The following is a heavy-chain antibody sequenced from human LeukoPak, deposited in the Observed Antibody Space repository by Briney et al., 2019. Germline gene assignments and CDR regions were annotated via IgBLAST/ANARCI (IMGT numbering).Heavy chain of an antibody. Sequence: ASVKVSCKASGYTFTGYYMHWVRQAPGQGLEGMGWINPYSGGTNYAQKFQGRVTMTRDTSISTAYMELSRLRSDDTAVYYCARVHYYDSSGPFDYWGQGTLVTVSS. D-gene: IGHD3-22*01. V-gene: IGHV1-2*02. J-gene: IGHJ4*02. CDR1: GYTFTGYY. CDR2: INPYSGGT. CDR3: ARVHYYDSSGPFDY.